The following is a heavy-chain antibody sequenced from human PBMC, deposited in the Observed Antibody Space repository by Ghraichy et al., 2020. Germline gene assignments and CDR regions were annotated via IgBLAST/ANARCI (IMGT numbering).Heavy chain of an antibody. CDR1: GGSISSSSYY. CDR2: IYYSGST. Sequence: SETLSLTCTVSGGSISSSSYYWGWIRQPPGKGLEWIGSIYYSGSTYYNPSLKSRVTISVDTSKNQFSLKLSSVTAADTAVYYCASAYCGGDCYNEGDAFDIWGQGTMVTVSS. J-gene: IGHJ3*02. V-gene: IGHV4-39*01. D-gene: IGHD2-21*01. CDR3: ASAYCGGDCYNEGDAFDI.